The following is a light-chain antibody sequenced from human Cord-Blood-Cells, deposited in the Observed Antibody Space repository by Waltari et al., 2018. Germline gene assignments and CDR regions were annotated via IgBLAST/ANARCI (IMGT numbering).Light chain of an antibody. CDR1: KLGDKY. CDR3: QAWDSSTVV. CDR2: QDS. J-gene: IGLJ2*01. Sequence: SYELTQPPSVSVSPGQTASITCSGDKLGDKYACWYQQKPGQSPLLVIYQDSKRPLGVPERFSGSNSGNTATLTISGTQAMDEADYYCQAWDSSTVVFGGGTKLTVL. V-gene: IGLV3-1*01.